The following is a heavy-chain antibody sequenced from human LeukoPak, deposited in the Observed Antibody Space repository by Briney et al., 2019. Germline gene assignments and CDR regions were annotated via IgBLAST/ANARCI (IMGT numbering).Heavy chain of an antibody. CDR3: ARAEVEMAPRY. V-gene: IGHV1-69*05. Sequence: SVKVSCKASGYTFTSYYMHWVRQAPGQGLEWMGRIIPIFCTANYAQKFQGRVTITTDESTSTAYMELSSLRSEDTAVYYCARAEVEMAPRYWGQGTLVTVSS. CDR1: GYTFTSYY. D-gene: IGHD5-24*01. J-gene: IGHJ4*02. CDR2: IIPIFCTA.